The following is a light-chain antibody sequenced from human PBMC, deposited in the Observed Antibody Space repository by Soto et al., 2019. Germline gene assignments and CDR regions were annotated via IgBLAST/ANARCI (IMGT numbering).Light chain of an antibody. Sequence: QSALTQPASVSGSPGQSITISCTGTSSDVGGYNYVSWYQQHPGKAPKLMIYEVSNRPSGVSNRFSGSKSGNTASLTISGLQADDEADYYCSSYTRNSTLVFGGGTKLTVL. CDR1: SSDVGGYNY. J-gene: IGLJ2*01. CDR2: EVS. CDR3: SSYTRNSTLV. V-gene: IGLV2-14*01.